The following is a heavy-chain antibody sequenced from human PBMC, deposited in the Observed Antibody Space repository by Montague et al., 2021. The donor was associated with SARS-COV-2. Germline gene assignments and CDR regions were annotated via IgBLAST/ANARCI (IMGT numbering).Heavy chain of an antibody. CDR3: ARDAGATGGRYAFDL. CDR1: GFPFSNYE. CDR2: IGSTGTTI. V-gene: IGHV3-48*03. Sequence: FLRLSCAGSGFPFSNYELNWIRQAPGKGLEWVSYIGSTGTTIYYADSVKDRFTISRDNAKNSLYLQLNRLRVDDTAVYYCARDAGATGGRYAFDLWGQGTMVTVSS. J-gene: IGHJ3*01. D-gene: IGHD3-10*01.